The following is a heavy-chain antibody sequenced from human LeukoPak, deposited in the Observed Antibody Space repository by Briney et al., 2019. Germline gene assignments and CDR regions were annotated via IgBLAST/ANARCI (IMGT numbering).Heavy chain of an antibody. D-gene: IGHD6-13*01. J-gene: IGHJ4*02. CDR2: INHSGST. CDR1: GGSFSGYY. V-gene: IGHV4-34*01. Sequence: SETLSLTCAVYGGSFSGYYWSWIRQPPGKGLEWIGEINHSGSTNYNPSLKSRVTISVDTSKNQFSLKLSSVTAADTAVYYCARHPAWYSSSWYYFDYWGQGTLVTVSS. CDR3: ARHPAWYSSSWYYFDY.